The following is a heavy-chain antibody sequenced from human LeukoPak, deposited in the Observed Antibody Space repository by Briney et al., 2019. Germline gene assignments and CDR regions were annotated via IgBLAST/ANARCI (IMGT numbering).Heavy chain of an antibody. Sequence: ASVKVSCMASGYTFTGYYMHWVRQAPGQGLEWMGWINPNSGGTNYAQKFQGRVTMTRDTSISTAYMELSRLRSDDTAVYYCARVCSSTSCYGTFDYWGQGTLVTVSS. CDR3: ARVCSSTSCYGTFDY. CDR2: INPNSGGT. J-gene: IGHJ4*02. V-gene: IGHV1-2*02. CDR1: GYTFTGYY. D-gene: IGHD2-2*01.